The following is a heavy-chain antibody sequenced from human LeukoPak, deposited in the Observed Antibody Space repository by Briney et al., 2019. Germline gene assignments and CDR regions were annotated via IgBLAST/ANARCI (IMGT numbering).Heavy chain of an antibody. CDR2: IYYSGST. CDR1: GGSISSSSYY. J-gene: IGHJ4*02. V-gene: IGHV4-39*02. CDR3: AREHPRGYDFWSGPFDY. Sequence: SETLSLTCTVSGGSISSSSYYWGWIRQSPGKGLEWIGSIYYSGSTYYNPSLKSRVTISVDTSKNQFSLKLSSVTAADTAVYYCAREHPRGYDFWSGPFDYWGQGTLVTVSS. D-gene: IGHD3-3*01.